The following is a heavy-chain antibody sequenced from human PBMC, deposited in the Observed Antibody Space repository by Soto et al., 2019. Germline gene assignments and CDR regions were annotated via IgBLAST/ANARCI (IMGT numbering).Heavy chain of an antibody. CDR2: INPNSGGT. V-gene: IGHV1-2*04. CDR1: GYTFTCYY. J-gene: IGHJ6*02. D-gene: IGHD6-19*01. CDR3: ARSVAGRGVYYYYGMDV. Sequence: ASVKVSCKASGYTFTCYYMHWVRQAPGQGLEWMGWINPNSGGTNYAQKFQGWVTMTRDTSISTAYMELSRLRSDDTAVYYCARSVAGRGVYYYYGMDVWGQGTTVTVSS.